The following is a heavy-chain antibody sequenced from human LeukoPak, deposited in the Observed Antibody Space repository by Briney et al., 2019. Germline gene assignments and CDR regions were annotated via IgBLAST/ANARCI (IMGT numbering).Heavy chain of an antibody. CDR1: GFTFSSCA. CDR2: ISGSGDST. Sequence: GGSLRLSCAASGFTFSSCAMTWVRQAPGKGLEWVSTISGSGDSTYYADSVKGRFTISRDNSKNTLYLQMNSLRAEDTAVYYCARGSGYDYFDYWGQGTLVTVSS. V-gene: IGHV3-23*01. D-gene: IGHD5-12*01. CDR3: ARGSGYDYFDY. J-gene: IGHJ4*02.